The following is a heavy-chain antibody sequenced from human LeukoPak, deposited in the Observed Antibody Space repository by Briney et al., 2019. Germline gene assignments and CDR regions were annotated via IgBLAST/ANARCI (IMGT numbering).Heavy chain of an antibody. CDR1: RFIISDFT. D-gene: IGHD3-16*01. V-gene: IGHV3-49*04. CDR3: TREKTFWGAFDQFYMDG. Sequence: GGSLRLSCAASRFIISDFTMNWVRQAPGKGLEWVGFIRSKAYGGPTEFAASVRGRFIITRDDSENIAYLQMNSLKSEDTGVYYCTREKTFWGAFDQFYMDGWGKGTTVTVSS. CDR2: IRSKAYGGPT. J-gene: IGHJ6*03.